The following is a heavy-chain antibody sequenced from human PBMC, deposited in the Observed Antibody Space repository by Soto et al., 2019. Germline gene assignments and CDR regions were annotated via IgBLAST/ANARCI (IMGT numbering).Heavy chain of an antibody. CDR3: ASLTAGYSSSWYDYYYYYGMDV. D-gene: IGHD6-13*01. V-gene: IGHV4-39*01. Sequence: QLQLQESGPGLVKPSETLSLTCTVSGGSISSSSYYWGWIRQPPGKGLEWIGSIYYSGSTYYTPSLKSRVTISVDTSKNQFSLKLSSVTAADTAVYYCASLTAGYSSSWYDYYYYYGMDVWGQGTTVTVSS. J-gene: IGHJ6*02. CDR2: IYYSGST. CDR1: GGSISSSSYY.